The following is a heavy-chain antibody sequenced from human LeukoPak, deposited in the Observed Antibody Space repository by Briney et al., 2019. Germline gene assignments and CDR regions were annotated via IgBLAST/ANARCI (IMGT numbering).Heavy chain of an antibody. CDR3: ARRNYYDSSGYYFDY. D-gene: IGHD3-22*01. V-gene: IGHV5-51*01. J-gene: IGHJ4*02. CDR2: IYPGDSDT. Sequence: GESLKISFKGSGXSFTNYWIVWVRQMPEKGVEWVGIIYPGDSDTRYSPSFQGQVTISADKSISAAYLQWSSLKASDTAMYYCARRNYYDSSGYYFDYWGQGTLVTVSS. CDR1: GXSFTNYW.